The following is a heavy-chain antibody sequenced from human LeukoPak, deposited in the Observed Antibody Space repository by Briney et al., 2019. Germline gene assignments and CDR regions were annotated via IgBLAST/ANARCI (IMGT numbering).Heavy chain of an antibody. D-gene: IGHD6-13*01. CDR3: ARLPTAAGTPPFDY. J-gene: IGHJ4*02. CDR1: GGSFSGYY. Sequence: SETLSLTCAVYGGSFSGYYWSWIRQPPGKGLEWIGEINHSGSTNYNPSLKSRVTISVDTSKNQFSLKLSSVTAADTAVYYCARLPTAAGTPPFDYWGQGTLVTVSS. CDR2: INHSGST. V-gene: IGHV4-34*01.